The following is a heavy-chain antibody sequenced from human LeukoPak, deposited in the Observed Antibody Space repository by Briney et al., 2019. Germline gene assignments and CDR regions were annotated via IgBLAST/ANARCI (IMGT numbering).Heavy chain of an antibody. CDR2: ISYDETNK. Sequence: PGGSLRLSCAASGFTFSSYGMHWVRQAPGKGLEWVAVISYDETNKYYADSVKGRFTISRDNSKNTLYLQVNSLRAEDTAVYYCAKDSSSSNYYYGLDVWGQGTTVTVSS. D-gene: IGHD6-13*01. CDR3: AKDSSSSNYYYGLDV. CDR1: GFTFSSYG. V-gene: IGHV3-30*18. J-gene: IGHJ6*02.